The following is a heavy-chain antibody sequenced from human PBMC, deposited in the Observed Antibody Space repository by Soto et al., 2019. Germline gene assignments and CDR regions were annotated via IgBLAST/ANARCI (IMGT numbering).Heavy chain of an antibody. Sequence: ASVKVSCKVSGYTLTELSMHLVRQAPGKGLEWMGGFDPEDGETIYAQKFQGRVTMTEDTSTDTAYMELSSLRYEDTAVFYCATGRYCSGGSCYLGYFQHWGQGTLVTVSS. J-gene: IGHJ1*01. CDR3: ATGRYCSGGSCYLGYFQH. CDR2: FDPEDGET. V-gene: IGHV1-24*01. CDR1: GYTLTELS. D-gene: IGHD2-15*01.